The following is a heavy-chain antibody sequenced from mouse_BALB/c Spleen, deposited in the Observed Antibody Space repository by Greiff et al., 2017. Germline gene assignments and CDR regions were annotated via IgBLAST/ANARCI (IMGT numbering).Heavy chain of an antibody. CDR3: ARGSTMITTTAMDY. J-gene: IGHJ4*01. V-gene: IGHV1-31*01. Sequence: VQLQQPGPELVKPGASVKISCKASGYSFTGYYMHWVKQSHVKSLEWIGRINPYNGATSYNQNFKDKASLTVDKSSSTAYMELHSLTSEDSAVYYCARGSTMITTTAMDYWGQGTSVTVSS. CDR1: GYSFTGYY. CDR2: INPYNGAT. D-gene: IGHD2-4*01.